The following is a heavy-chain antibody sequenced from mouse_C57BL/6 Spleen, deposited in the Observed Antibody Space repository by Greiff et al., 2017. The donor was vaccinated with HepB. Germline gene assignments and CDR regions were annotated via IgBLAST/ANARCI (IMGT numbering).Heavy chain of an antibody. D-gene: IGHD1-1*01. Sequence: VQLQQSGAELVRPGASVTLSCKASGYTFTDYEMHWVKQTPVHGLEWIGAIDPETGGTAYNQKFKGKAILTADKSSSTAYMELRSLTSEDSAVYYCTRDYYGSSLDWYFDVWGTGTTVTVSS. CDR2: IDPETGGT. CDR3: TRDYYGSSLDWYFDV. V-gene: IGHV1-15*01. CDR1: GYTFTDYE. J-gene: IGHJ1*03.